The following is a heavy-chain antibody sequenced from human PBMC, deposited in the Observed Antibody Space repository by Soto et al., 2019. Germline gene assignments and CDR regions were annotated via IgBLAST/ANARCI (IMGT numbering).Heavy chain of an antibody. CDR3: AISRGRDQLPEGLIWYFDL. J-gene: IGHJ2*01. CDR1: GFTFDDYA. CDR2: ISWNSGSR. D-gene: IGHD2-2*01. Sequence: EVQLVESGGGLVQPGRSLRLSCAASGFTFDDYAMHWVRQAPGKGLEWVSGISWNSGSRCYADSVKGRVTISRDNHKKSLYLPMSGRGEEETALYHCAISRGRDQLPEGLIWYFDLWGPGTLVTVSS. V-gene: IGHV3-9*01.